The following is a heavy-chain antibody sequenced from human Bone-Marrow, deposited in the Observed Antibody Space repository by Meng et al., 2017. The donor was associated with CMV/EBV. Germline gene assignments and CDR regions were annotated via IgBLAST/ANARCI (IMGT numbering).Heavy chain of an antibody. Sequence: SCAASGFTFSSYRMTGVRQAPGKGLEWVSSISSSGSYIYYADSVKGRFTISRDNAKNSLYLQMNSLRAEDTAVYYCARDRSHGYFFDYWGQGTLVTVSS. V-gene: IGHV3-21*01. CDR3: ARDRSHGYFFDY. CDR1: GFTFSSYR. D-gene: IGHD5-24*01. CDR2: ISSSGSYI. J-gene: IGHJ4*02.